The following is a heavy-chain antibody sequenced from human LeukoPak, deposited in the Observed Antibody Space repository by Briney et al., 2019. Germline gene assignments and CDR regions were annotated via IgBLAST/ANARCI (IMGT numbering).Heavy chain of an antibody. CDR1: GYSFTSYW. CDR3: ARSITMVRGVPRYFDY. CDR2: IYPGDSDT. D-gene: IGHD3-10*01. V-gene: IGHV5-51*01. Sequence: GESLKISCKGSGYSFTSYWIGWVRQMPGKGLEWMEIIYPGDSDTRYSPSFQGQVTISADKSICTAYLQWSSLKASDTAMYYCARSITMVRGVPRYFDYWGQGTLVTVSS. J-gene: IGHJ4*02.